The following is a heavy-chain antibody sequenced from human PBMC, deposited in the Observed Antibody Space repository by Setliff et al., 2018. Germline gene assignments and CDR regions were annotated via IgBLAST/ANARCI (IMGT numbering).Heavy chain of an antibody. CDR1: GGSISSGTYY. CDR3: ARDNRARHYMDV. D-gene: IGHD3-10*01. J-gene: IGHJ6*03. Sequence: PSETLSLTCTVSGGSISSGTYYWSWIRQPAGKGLEWIGRLHTGGSIDYNPSLKSRVTISVDTSKNQFSLNLSSVTAADTAVYYCARDNRARHYMDVWGKGTTVTVSS. V-gene: IGHV4-61*02. CDR2: LHTGGSI.